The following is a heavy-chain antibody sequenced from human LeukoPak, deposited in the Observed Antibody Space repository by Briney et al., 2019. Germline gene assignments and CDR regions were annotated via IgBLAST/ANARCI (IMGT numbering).Heavy chain of an antibody. V-gene: IGHV4-34*01. J-gene: IGHJ4*02. D-gene: IGHD5-18*01. CDR3: ARVGYSYGYVMDY. CDR2: INHSGST. Sequence: SETLSLTCAVYGGSFSGYYRSWIRQPPGKGLEWIGEINHSGSTNYNPSLKSRVTISVDTSKNQFSLKLSSVTAADTAVYYCARVGYSYGYVMDYWGQGTLVTVSS. CDR1: GGSFSGYY.